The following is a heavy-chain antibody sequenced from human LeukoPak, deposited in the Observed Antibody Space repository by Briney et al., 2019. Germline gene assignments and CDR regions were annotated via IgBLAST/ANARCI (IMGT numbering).Heavy chain of an antibody. Sequence: PGGSLRLSCAASGFTFSSYWMHWVRQAPGKGLVWVSRINTDGSSTSYADSVKGRFTISRDNAKNTLYLQMNSLRAEDTAVYYCVVVLSYGPYGRDVWGQGTTVTVSS. D-gene: IGHD2-2*01. V-gene: IGHV3-74*01. CDR3: VVVLSYGPYGRDV. CDR2: INTDGSST. J-gene: IGHJ6*02. CDR1: GFTFSSYW.